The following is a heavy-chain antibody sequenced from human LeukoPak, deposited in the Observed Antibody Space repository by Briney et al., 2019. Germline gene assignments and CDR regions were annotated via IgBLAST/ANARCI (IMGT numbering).Heavy chain of an antibody. Sequence: GGSLRLSCAASGFTFSSYAMSWVRQAPGKGLEWVSAISGSGGSTYYADSVKGRFTIYRDNSKNTLYLQMNSLRAEDTAVYNCAKDARVRGVITLDYWGQATLVTVSS. J-gene: IGHJ4*02. CDR1: GFTFSSYA. CDR3: AKDARVRGVITLDY. D-gene: IGHD3-10*01. V-gene: IGHV3-23*01. CDR2: ISGSGGST.